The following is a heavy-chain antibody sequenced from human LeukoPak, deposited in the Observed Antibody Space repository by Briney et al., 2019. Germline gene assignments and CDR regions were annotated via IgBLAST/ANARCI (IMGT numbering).Heavy chain of an antibody. CDR3: ASAHGGSHY. Sequence: XXLEWVSYISSSTSTIYYAHSVEGRFTISRDNAKNSLYLQMNSLRAEDTAVYYCASAHGGSHYWGQGTLVTVSS. CDR2: ISSSTSTI. J-gene: IGHJ4*02. V-gene: IGHV3-48*01. D-gene: IGHD3-16*01.